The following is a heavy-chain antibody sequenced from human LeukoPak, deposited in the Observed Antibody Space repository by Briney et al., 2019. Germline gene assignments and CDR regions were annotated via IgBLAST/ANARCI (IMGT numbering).Heavy chain of an antibody. J-gene: IGHJ3*02. D-gene: IGHD2-2*01. Sequence: ASVKVSCKASGYTFTGYYMHWVRQAPGQGLEWMGWINPNSGGTNYAQKFQGRVTMTRDTSISTAYMELSRLRADDTAVYYCARSRGEYCSSTSCRLGAFDIWGQGTMVTVSS. CDR1: GYTFTGYY. CDR3: ARSRGEYCSSTSCRLGAFDI. V-gene: IGHV1-2*02. CDR2: INPNSGGT.